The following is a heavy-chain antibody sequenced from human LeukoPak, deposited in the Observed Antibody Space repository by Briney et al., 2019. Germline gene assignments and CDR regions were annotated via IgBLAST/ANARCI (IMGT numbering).Heavy chain of an antibody. V-gene: IGHV3-66*01. CDR1: EFSVGSNY. Sequence: GGSLRLSCAASEFSVGSNYMTWVRQAPGKGLEWVSLIYSGGSTYYADSVKGRFTISRDNSKNTLYLQMNSLRAEDTAVYYCAKDRGSGWYYYFDYWGQGTLVTVSS. CDR2: IYSGGST. D-gene: IGHD6-19*01. CDR3: AKDRGSGWYYYFDY. J-gene: IGHJ4*02.